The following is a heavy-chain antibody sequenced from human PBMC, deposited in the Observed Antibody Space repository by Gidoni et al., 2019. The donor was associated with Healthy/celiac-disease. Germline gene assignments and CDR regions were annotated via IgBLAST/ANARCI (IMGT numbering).Heavy chain of an antibody. CDR2: ISAYNGNT. CDR3: ARDTITMVRGVPFDY. D-gene: IGHD3-10*01. J-gene: IGHJ4*02. CDR1: DYTFTSYG. Sequence: QVQLVQSGAEVKKPGASVKVSCQASDYTFTSYGISWVRQAPGQGLEWMGWISAYNGNTNYAQKLQGRVTMPTDTSTSTAYMELRSLRSDDTAVYYCARDTITMVRGVPFDYWGQGTLVTVSS. V-gene: IGHV1-18*04.